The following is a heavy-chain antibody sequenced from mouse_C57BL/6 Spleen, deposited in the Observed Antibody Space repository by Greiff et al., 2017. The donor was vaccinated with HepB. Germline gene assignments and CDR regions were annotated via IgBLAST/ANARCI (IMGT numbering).Heavy chain of an antibody. J-gene: IGHJ2*01. Sequence: QVQLQQPGAELVKPGASVKLSCKASGYTFTSYWMHWVKQRPGQGLEWIGMIHPNSGSTNYNEKFKSKATLTVDKSSSTAYMQLSSLTSEDSAVYYCARWELGRVYFDHWGQGTTLTVSS. D-gene: IGHD4-1*01. CDR1: GYTFTSYW. CDR2: IHPNSGST. CDR3: ARWELGRVYFDH. V-gene: IGHV1-64*01.